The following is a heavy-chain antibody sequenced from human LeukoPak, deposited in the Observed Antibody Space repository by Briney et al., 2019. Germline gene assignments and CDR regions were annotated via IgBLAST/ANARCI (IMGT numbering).Heavy chain of an antibody. V-gene: IGHV1-2*02. J-gene: IGHJ5*02. CDR1: GYTFTGYY. Sequence: ASVKVSCKASGYTFTGYYMHWVRQAPGQGLEWMGWINPNSGGTNYAQKFQGRVTMTRDTPISTAYMELSRLRSDDTAVYYCARVGYCSSTSCYNWFDPWGQGTLVTVSS. CDR2: INPNSGGT. CDR3: ARVGYCSSTSCYNWFDP. D-gene: IGHD2-2*01.